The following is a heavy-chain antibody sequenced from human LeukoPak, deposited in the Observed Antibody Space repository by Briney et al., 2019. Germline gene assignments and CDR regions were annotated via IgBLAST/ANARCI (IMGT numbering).Heavy chain of an antibody. CDR2: IIPIFGTA. Sequence: SVKVSCKASGGTFSSYAISWVRQAPGQGLEWMGGIIPIFGTANYAQKFQGRVTITADESTSTAYMELSSLRSEDTAVYYCALSHYFWQPFDYWGQGTLVTVSS. V-gene: IGHV1-69*13. CDR1: GGTFSSYA. J-gene: IGHJ4*02. CDR3: ALSHYFWQPFDY. D-gene: IGHD3-3*01.